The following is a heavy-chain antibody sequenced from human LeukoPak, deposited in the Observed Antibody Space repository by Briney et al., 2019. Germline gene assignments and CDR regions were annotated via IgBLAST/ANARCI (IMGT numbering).Heavy chain of an antibody. J-gene: IGHJ4*02. V-gene: IGHV4-39*01. CDR2: IYYSGST. D-gene: IGHD3-10*01. CDR1: GGSISSSSYY. CDR3: ARLLWFGVYFDY. Sequence: PSETLSLTCTVSGGSISSSSYYWGWIRQPPGKGLEWIGSIYYSGSTYYNPSLKSRVTISVDTSKNQFSLKLSSVTAADTAVYYCARLLWFGVYFDYWGQGTLVTVSS.